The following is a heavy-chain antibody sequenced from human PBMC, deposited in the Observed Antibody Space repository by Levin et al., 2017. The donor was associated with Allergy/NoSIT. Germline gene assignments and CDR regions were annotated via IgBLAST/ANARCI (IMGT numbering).Heavy chain of an antibody. V-gene: IGHV4-30-4*01. CDR3: AEAEGYCSSTSCNTYFQS. CDR1: GGSIRTGNYY. Sequence: TSETLSLTCTVSGGSIRTGNYYWSWIRQPPGKGLEWIGHIYNSGSTYYNPSLKSRVTISLDRSKTHFSLKLSSVTAADTAVYYCAEAEGYCSSTSCNTYFQSWGQGSLVAVSS. D-gene: IGHD2-2*02. CDR2: IYNSGST. J-gene: IGHJ1*01.